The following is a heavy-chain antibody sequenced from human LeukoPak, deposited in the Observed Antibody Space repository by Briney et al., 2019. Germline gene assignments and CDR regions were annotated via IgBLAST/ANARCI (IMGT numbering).Heavy chain of an antibody. CDR2: TRNKASSYTT. CDR1: GFTFSDHY. J-gene: IGHJ4*02. V-gene: IGHV3-72*01. D-gene: IGHD3-22*01. CDR3: ARANYDSSGYYLDY. Sequence: GGSLRLSCAASGFTFSDHYMDWVRQAPGKGLEWVGRTRNKASSYTTENAASVKGRFTISRDDSKNSLYLQMNSLKTEDTAVYYCARANYDSSGYYLDYWGQGTLVTVSS.